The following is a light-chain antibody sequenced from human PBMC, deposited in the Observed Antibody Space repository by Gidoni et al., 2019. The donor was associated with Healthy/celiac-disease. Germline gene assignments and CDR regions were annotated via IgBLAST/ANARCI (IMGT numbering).Light chain of an antibody. Sequence: DIQMTQSPASVSASVGDRVTITCRASQGISSWLALYQQKPGKAPKLLIYAASSLQSGVPSRFSGSGSGTDFTLTISSLQPEDFATYYCQQANSFPPTFGQGTKVEIK. CDR3: QQANSFPPT. CDR1: QGISSW. V-gene: IGKV1-12*01. J-gene: IGKJ1*01. CDR2: AAS.